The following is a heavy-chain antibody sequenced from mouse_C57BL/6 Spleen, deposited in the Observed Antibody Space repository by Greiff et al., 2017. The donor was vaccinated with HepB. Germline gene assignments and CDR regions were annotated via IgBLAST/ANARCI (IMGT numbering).Heavy chain of an antibody. V-gene: IGHV5-6*01. D-gene: IGHD1-1*01. Sequence: DVQLVESGGDLVKPGGSLKLSCAASGFTFSSYGMSWVRQTPDKRLEWVATISSGGSYTYYPDSVKGRFTISRDNAKNTLYLQMSSLKSEDTAMYYCARQTPNYYGSSYGGFAYWGQGTLVTVSA. CDR1: GFTFSSYG. CDR3: ARQTPNYYGSSYGGFAY. CDR2: ISSGGSYT. J-gene: IGHJ3*01.